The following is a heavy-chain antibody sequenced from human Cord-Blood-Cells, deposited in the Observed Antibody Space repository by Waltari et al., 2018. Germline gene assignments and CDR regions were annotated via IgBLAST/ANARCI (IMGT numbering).Heavy chain of an antibody. CDR3: ASGEDDAFDI. CDR2: IDWDDDK. V-gene: IGHV2-70*04. J-gene: IGHJ3*02. CDR1: GFSPSTSGMR. Sequence: QVTLKESGPALVKPTQTLTLTCTFSGFSPSTSGMRVSWIRQPPGKALEWLARIDWDDDKFYSTSLKTRLTISKDTSKNQVVLTMTNMDPVDTATYYCASGEDDAFDIWGQGTMVTVSS.